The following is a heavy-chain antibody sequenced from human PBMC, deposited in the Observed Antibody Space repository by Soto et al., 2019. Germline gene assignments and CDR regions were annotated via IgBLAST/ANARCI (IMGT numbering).Heavy chain of an antibody. D-gene: IGHD3-16*01. CDR2: LSRGDER. V-gene: IGHV4-4*02. Sequence: QVQLQESGPGLVKPSETLSLTCTVSGAPITTTKWWAWVRLPPWKGLEWIGELSRGDERSSNPSLEGRFTMSLDKSNNHFSLKLTSVTAADTAIYYCATQTISYTWGVWGRGTSVTVSS. J-gene: IGHJ6*02. CDR1: GAPITTTKW. CDR3: ATQTISYTWGV.